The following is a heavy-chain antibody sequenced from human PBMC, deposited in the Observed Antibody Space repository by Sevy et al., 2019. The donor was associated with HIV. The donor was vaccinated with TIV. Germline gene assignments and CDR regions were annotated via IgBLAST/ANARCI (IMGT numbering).Heavy chain of an antibody. CDR2: INSNSGGT. J-gene: IGHJ3*02. CDR1: GYTFAAYY. D-gene: IGHD1-1*01. Sequence: ASVKVSCVASGYTFAAYYIHWLRQAPGQGLEWMGWINSNSGGTRYAQKFQGRVTVTRDTSISTVYMELSSLISDDMAVYYCARDVIEFTNSPRAFDIWGQGTMVTVSS. V-gene: IGHV1-2*02. CDR3: ARDVIEFTNSPRAFDI.